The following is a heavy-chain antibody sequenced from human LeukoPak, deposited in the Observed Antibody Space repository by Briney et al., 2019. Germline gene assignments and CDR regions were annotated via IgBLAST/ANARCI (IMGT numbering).Heavy chain of an antibody. CDR3: ARDRRYNDYDYCFDS. CDR1: GYTXTAYY. Sequence: GASVKVSCKASGYTXTAYYMHGVRQAPGHGLEWMGIINPSAGSTTYAQKFQGRVVMTRDTSTSTVYMELSSLRSEDTAVYYCARDRRYNDYDYCFDSWGQGTLVTVSS. V-gene: IGHV1-46*01. D-gene: IGHD5-12*01. CDR2: INPSAGST. J-gene: IGHJ4*02.